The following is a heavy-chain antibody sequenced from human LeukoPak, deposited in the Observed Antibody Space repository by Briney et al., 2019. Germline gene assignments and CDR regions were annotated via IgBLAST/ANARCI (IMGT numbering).Heavy chain of an antibody. J-gene: IGHJ4*02. D-gene: IGHD6-19*01. V-gene: IGHV3-53*01. CDR3: ARVAVAQRGFDY. Sequence: GWSLRLSCAASGFNVSRNYMSWVRQAPGKGLEWVSVIHTAGSTYYADSVKGRFTISRDNSKNTLYVQMKSLRAEDTAVYYCARVAVAQRGFDYWGQGTLVAVSS. CDR2: IHTAGST. CDR1: GFNVSRNY.